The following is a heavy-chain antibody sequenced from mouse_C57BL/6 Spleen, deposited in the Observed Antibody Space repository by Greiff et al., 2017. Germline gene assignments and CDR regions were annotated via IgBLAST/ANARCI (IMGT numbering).Heavy chain of an antibody. CDR3: ASEDYYGSSYDY. D-gene: IGHD1-1*01. V-gene: IGHV5-17*01. J-gene: IGHJ2*01. CDR2: ISSGSSTI. Sequence: EVQLLESGGGLVKPGGSLKLSCAASGFTFSDYGMHWVRQAPEQGLEWVAYISSGSSTIYYADKVKGRSTLTRDNAKSTLFLQMSRLKSEDTAVYYCASEDYYGSSYDYWGQGTTLTVSS. CDR1: GFTFSDYG.